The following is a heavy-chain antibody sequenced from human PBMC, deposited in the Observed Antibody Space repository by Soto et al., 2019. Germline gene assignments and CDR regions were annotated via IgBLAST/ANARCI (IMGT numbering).Heavy chain of an antibody. CDR3: AKDNLGYCSGGSCYDAFDI. D-gene: IGHD2-15*01. Sequence: GRSLRLSCAASGFTFSSYGMHWVRQAPGKGLEWVAVISYDGSNKYYADSVKGRFTISRDNSKNTLYLQMNSLRAEDTAVYYCAKDNLGYCSGGSCYDAFDIWGQGTMVTVSS. CDR2: ISYDGSNK. V-gene: IGHV3-30*18. CDR1: GFTFSSYG. J-gene: IGHJ3*02.